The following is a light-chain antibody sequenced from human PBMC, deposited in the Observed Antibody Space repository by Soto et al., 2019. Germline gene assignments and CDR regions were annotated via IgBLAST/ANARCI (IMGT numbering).Light chain of an antibody. CDR2: EVS. Sequence: QSALTQPPSASGSPGQSVTISCTGTSSDVGGYNYVSWYQQHPGKAPKLMISEVSKRPSGVPDRFSGSKSGNTASLTVSGLQADDEADYYCSSYADSNILFGAGTKLTVL. CDR3: SSYADSNIL. J-gene: IGLJ2*01. CDR1: SSDVGGYNY. V-gene: IGLV2-8*01.